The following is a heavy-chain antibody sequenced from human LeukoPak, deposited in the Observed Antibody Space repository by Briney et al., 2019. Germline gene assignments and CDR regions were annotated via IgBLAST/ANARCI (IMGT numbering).Heavy chain of an antibody. Sequence: ASVKVSCKASGYTFTGYYMHWVRQAPGQGLEWMGWINPNSGGTKCAQNFQGRVTMTGDTSISTAYMELSRLRSDDTAVYYCARDSAVYDSSGYFLHAFDIWGQGAMVTVSS. J-gene: IGHJ3*02. CDR2: INPNSGGT. CDR3: ARDSAVYDSSGYFLHAFDI. V-gene: IGHV1-2*02. D-gene: IGHD3-22*01. CDR1: GYTFTGYY.